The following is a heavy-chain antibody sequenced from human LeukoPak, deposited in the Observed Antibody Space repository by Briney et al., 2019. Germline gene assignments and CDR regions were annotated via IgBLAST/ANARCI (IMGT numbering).Heavy chain of an antibody. J-gene: IGHJ5*02. CDR3: ARSHMVRGVIFHEIARFDP. CDR2: IYNSGST. D-gene: IGHD3-10*01. Sequence: SETLSLTCIVSGGSISIYYWNWIRQPPGKGLEWIGYIYNSGSTYYNPSLKSRVTISVDTSKNQFSLKLSSVTAADTAVYYCARSHMVRGVIFHEIARFDPWGQGTLVTVSS. CDR1: GGSISIYY. V-gene: IGHV4-4*09.